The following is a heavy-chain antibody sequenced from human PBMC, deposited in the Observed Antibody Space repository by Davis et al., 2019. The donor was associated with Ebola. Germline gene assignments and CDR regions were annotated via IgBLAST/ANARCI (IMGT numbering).Heavy chain of an antibody. J-gene: IGHJ4*02. CDR1: GGSISSYY. CDR2: INHSGST. D-gene: IGHD2-21*02. V-gene: IGHV4-34*01. CDR3: ARAKSCGGDCYIGDYYFDY. Sequence: PSETLSLTCTVSGGSISSYYWSWIRQPPGKGLEWIGEINHSGSTNYNPSLKSRVTISVDTSKNQFSLKLSSVTAADTAVYYCARAKSCGGDCYIGDYYFDYWGQGTLVTVSS.